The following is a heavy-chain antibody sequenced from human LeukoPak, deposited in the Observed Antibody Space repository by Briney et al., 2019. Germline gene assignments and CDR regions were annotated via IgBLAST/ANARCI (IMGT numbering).Heavy chain of an antibody. Sequence: GGTLRLSCAASGFTFSSYGMSWVRQAPGKGLEWVSAISGSGGSTYYADSVKGRFTLSRDNSKNTLYLQMNSLRADDTAVYYCAKSPHYYDSSGYDYWGQGTLVTVSS. CDR2: ISGSGGST. D-gene: IGHD3-22*01. CDR1: GFTFSSYG. V-gene: IGHV3-23*01. CDR3: AKSPHYYDSSGYDY. J-gene: IGHJ4*02.